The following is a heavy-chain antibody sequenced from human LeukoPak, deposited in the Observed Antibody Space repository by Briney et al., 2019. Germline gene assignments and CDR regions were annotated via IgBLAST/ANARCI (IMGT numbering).Heavy chain of an antibody. Sequence: GGSLRLSCVASGFIFSRYEMNWVRQAPGKGLEWVSYISTSGSGIYYADSVKGRFTISRNNAKNSLYLQMNSLRAEDTAVYYCARRGFYDTSGYLFDYWGQGTLVTVSS. CDR3: ARRGFYDTSGYLFDY. J-gene: IGHJ4*02. D-gene: IGHD3-22*01. CDR1: GFIFSRYE. V-gene: IGHV3-48*03. CDR2: ISTSGSGI.